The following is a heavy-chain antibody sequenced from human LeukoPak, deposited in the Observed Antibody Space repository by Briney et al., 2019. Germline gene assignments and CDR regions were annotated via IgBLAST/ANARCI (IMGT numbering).Heavy chain of an antibody. V-gene: IGHV4-59*01. CDR1: GGSISSYY. J-gene: IGHJ5*02. CDR2: IYYSGST. Sequence: PETLSLTCTVSGGSISSYYWSWIRQPPGKGLEWIGYIYYSGSTNYNPSLKSRVTISVDTSKNQFSLKLSSVTAADTAVYYCARGIKYYYDSSGYRNWFDPWGRGTLVTVSS. CDR3: ARGIKYYYDSSGYRNWFDP. D-gene: IGHD3-22*01.